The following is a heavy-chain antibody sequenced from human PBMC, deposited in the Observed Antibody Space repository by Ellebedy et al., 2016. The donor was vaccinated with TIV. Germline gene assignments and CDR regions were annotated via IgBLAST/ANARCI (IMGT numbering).Heavy chain of an antibody. CDR2: IKQDGTEK. V-gene: IGHV3-7*03. CDR1: GFTFSSYW. CDR3: ARDDALDGGYLDS. D-gene: IGHD3-16*01. J-gene: IGHJ4*02. Sequence: GESLKISCAASGFTFSSYWMSWVRQAPGKGLEWVANIKQDGTEKYYVDSVKGRFTISRDNAKNTLFLQMNNLRVEDTAMYYCARDDALDGGYLDSWGQGTLVTVSS.